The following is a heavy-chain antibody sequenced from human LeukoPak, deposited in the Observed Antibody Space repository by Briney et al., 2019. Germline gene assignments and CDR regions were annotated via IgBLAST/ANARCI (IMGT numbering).Heavy chain of an antibody. CDR3: ARENIELVPAAVDGWFDP. Sequence: KPSETLSLTCTVSGGSISGVSSYWSWIRQPAGKALEWIGRIYSSGNTNYNPSLKSRVTMSLDTSKNQFSLKLASVTAADTAVYYCARENIELVPAAVDGWFDPWGQGTLVTVSS. V-gene: IGHV4-61*02. CDR2: IYSSGNT. J-gene: IGHJ5*02. D-gene: IGHD2-2*01. CDR1: GGSISGVSSY.